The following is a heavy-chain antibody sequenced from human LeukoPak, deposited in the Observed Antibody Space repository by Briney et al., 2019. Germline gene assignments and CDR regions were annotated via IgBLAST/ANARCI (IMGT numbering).Heavy chain of an antibody. CDR3: ANSIDFDYGDYHFDY. CDR1: GGSISSSSYY. V-gene: IGHV4-39*07. Sequence: SETLSLTCTVSGGSISSSSYYWGWIRQPPGKGLEWIGSIYYSGSTYYNPSLKSRVTISVDTSKNQFSLKLSSVTAADTAVYYCANSIDFDYGDYHFDYWGQGALVTISS. D-gene: IGHD4-17*01. CDR2: IYYSGST. J-gene: IGHJ4*02.